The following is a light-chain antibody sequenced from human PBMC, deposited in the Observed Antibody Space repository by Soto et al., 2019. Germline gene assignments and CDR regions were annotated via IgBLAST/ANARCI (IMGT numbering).Light chain of an antibody. CDR1: QSVSSTF. Sequence: EIVLTQSPGTMSLSLGERATLSCRASQSVSSTFLARYQQKPGQAPRLLIYGASSRATGIPDRFSGSGSGTDFTLTISRLEPEDFAVYYCQQYSTSTFWTFGQGTKVEIK. CDR3: QQYSTSTFWT. CDR2: GAS. J-gene: IGKJ1*01. V-gene: IGKV3-20*01.